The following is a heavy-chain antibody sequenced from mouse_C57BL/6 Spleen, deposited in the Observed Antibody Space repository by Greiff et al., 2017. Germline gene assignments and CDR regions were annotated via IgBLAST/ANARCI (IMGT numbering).Heavy chain of an antibody. Sequence: EVQGVESGAELVKPGASVKLSCTASGFNIKDYYMHWVKQRTEQGLEWIGRIDPEDGETKYAPKFQGKATITADTSSNTAYLQLSSLTSEDTAVYYCASSYDYDAWFAYWGQGTLVTVSA. J-gene: IGHJ3*01. V-gene: IGHV14-2*01. CDR3: ASSYDYDAWFAY. CDR2: IDPEDGET. D-gene: IGHD2-4*01. CDR1: GFNIKDYY.